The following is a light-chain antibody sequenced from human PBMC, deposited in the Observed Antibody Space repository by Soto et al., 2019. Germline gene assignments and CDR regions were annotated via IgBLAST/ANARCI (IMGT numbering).Light chain of an antibody. V-gene: IGLV2-14*01. CDR1: SNDVGGYNY. Sequence: QSAPTQPASVSGSPGQSITISCTGTSNDVGGYNYVSWYQQHPGKAPKLVIYEVSNRPLGISDRFSGSKSGNTASLTISGLQAEDEADYYCSSYTRSSISHVVFGGGTQLTVL. CDR3: SSYTRSSISHVV. J-gene: IGLJ7*01. CDR2: EVS.